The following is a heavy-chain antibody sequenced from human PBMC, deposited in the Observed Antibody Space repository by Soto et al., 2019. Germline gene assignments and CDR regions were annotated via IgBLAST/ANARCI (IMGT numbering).Heavy chain of an antibody. CDR3: ARGKYTVKIADRGAFDI. D-gene: IGHD2-15*01. J-gene: IGHJ3*02. CDR2: ISSSSSYI. CDR1: GFTFSSYS. V-gene: IGHV3-21*01. Sequence: GGSLRLSCAASGFTFSSYSMNWVRQAPGKGLEWVSSISSSSSYIYYADSVKGRFTISRDNAKNSLYLQMNSLRAEDTAVYYCARGKYTVKIADRGAFDIWGQGTMVTVSS.